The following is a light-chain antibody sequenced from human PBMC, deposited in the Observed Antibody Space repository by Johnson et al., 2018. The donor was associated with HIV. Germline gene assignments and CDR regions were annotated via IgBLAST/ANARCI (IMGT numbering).Light chain of an antibody. CDR1: SSNIGNNY. J-gene: IGLJ1*01. CDR2: DDN. CDR3: GTWDSSLTLYV. Sequence: QSVLTQPPSVSAAPGQKVTISCSGSSSNIGNNYVSWYQQLPGTAPKLLIYDDNKRPSGIPDRFSGSQSGTSATLDITGLQTGDEADYYCGTWDSSLTLYVFGTGTKVTVL. V-gene: IGLV1-51*01.